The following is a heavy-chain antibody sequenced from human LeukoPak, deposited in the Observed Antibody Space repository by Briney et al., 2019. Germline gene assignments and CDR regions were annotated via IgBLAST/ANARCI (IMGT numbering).Heavy chain of an antibody. V-gene: IGHV3-11*01. D-gene: IGHD3-10*01. CDR3: ARGRYYYGSWYMDV. CDR2: ISSSGTVI. CDR1: EFTFSDYQ. Sequence: GGSLRLSRAASEFTFSDYQLNWIRQAPGKGLEWVSYISSSGTVIYYAYSVKGRFTISSDNAKNSLYLQMNSLRAEDTAVYYCARGRYYYGSWYMDVWGQGTTVTVSS. J-gene: IGHJ6*02.